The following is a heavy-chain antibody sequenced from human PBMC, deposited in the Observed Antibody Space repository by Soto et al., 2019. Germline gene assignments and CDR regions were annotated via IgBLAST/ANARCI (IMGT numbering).Heavy chain of an antibody. CDR1: GVSSTSFY. Sequence: QVRLQESGPGVVRPSETLSLTCTVSGVSSTSFYWSWLRQSPGKGLEWIGYIFHNGDVKYNPSLLSRLTMSIDMSKNEFSLRLKSVTAADKAMYYCARGWGSKWYYFDSWGEGTLVTVSS. CDR2: IFHNGDV. D-gene: IGHD3-16*01. CDR3: ARGWGSKWYYFDS. V-gene: IGHV4-59*13. J-gene: IGHJ4*02.